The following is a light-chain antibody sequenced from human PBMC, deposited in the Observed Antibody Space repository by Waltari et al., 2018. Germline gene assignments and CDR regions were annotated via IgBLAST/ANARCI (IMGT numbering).Light chain of an antibody. J-gene: IGKJ2*01. Sequence: EIVMTQSPATLSVSPGDRATPTCRASQAIDRRIAWYQQRPGQAPGLLIFGSNIRASGVPARFSGSGSGTEFTLTISSLQSEDFALYYCQQYHYWPPYTFGQGTRLQIK. CDR2: GSN. CDR3: QQYHYWPPYT. V-gene: IGKV3-15*01. CDR1: QAIDRR.